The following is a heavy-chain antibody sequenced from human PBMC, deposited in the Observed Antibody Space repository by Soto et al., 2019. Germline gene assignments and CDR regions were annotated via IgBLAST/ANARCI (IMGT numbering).Heavy chain of an antibody. V-gene: IGHV1-69*06. CDR3: ARSQGSSTSLEIYYYYYYGMDV. Sequence: QVQLVQSGAEVKKPGSSVKVSCKASGGTFSSYAFSWVRQAPGQGLEWMGGIIPISDTTNYAQKFQGRVTITADKSTSTAYMELSSLRSEDTAVYYCARSQGSSTSLEIYYYYYYGMDVWGQGTTVTVSS. J-gene: IGHJ6*02. D-gene: IGHD2-2*01. CDR1: GGTFSSYA. CDR2: IIPISDTT.